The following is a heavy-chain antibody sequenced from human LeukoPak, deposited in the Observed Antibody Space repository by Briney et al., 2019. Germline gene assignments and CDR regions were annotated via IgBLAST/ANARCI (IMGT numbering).Heavy chain of an antibody. CDR1: GFTFHVYG. Sequence: QPGRTLRLSCVASGFTFHVYGMHWVRQAPGKGLEGVAIKRHDGSIKYYGGTVKGRFTISRDNSEHTLYLQMNSLRVEDTARFYCARAGGSRYGYAFDIWGQGTLVTVSS. D-gene: IGHD5-12*01. CDR2: KRHDGSIK. V-gene: IGHV3-33*01. J-gene: IGHJ3*02. CDR3: ARAGGSRYGYAFDI.